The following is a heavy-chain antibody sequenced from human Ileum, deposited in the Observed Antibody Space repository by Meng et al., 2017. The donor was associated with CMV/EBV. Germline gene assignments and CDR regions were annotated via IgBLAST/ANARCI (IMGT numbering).Heavy chain of an antibody. V-gene: IGHV3-30*18. Sequence: SCAASGFTFSRYGVHWVRQAPGKGLEWVALISFDESNKQYADSVKGRFTISRDNSKNTLYLQMNSLRSEDTAVYYCAKGADYGDYLDYWGQGTLVTVSS. J-gene: IGHJ4*02. D-gene: IGHD4-17*01. CDR1: GFTFSRYG. CDR3: AKGADYGDYLDY. CDR2: ISFDESNK.